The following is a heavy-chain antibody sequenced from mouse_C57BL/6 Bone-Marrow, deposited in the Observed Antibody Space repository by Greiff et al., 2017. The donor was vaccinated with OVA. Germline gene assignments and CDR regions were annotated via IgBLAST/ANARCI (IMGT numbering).Heavy chain of an antibody. D-gene: IGHD2-2*01. CDR2: INPNNGGT. V-gene: IGHV1-26*01. Sequence: EVQLQQSGPELVKPGASVKISCKASGYTFTDYYMNWVKQSHGKSLEWIGDINPNNGGTSYNQKFKGKATLTVDKSSSTAYMELRSLTSEDSAVYYCARGLRRSAWFAYWGQGTLVTVSA. J-gene: IGHJ3*01. CDR1: GYTFTDYY. CDR3: ARGLRRSAWFAY.